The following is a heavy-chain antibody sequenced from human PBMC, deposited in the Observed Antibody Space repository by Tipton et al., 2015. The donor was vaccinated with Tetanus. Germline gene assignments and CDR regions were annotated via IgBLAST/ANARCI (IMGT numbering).Heavy chain of an antibody. CDR1: GGSISSFY. CDR2: IYQNGDA. V-gene: IGHV4-59*01. Sequence: TLSLTCTVSGGSISSFYWYWIRHPPGKGLEWIAYIYQNGDANYNPSLKSRVAMSVDTSKNQLSLRLNSVTSADTAVYYCARTSGYMYSDCWGQGTLVTVSS. D-gene: IGHD3-3*01. CDR3: ARTSGYMYSDC. J-gene: IGHJ4*02.